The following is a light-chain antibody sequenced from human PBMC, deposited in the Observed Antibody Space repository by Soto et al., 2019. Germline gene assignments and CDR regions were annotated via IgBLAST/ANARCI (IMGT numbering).Light chain of an antibody. Sequence: EIGLTQSPATLSLSPGERATLSCRASQSVSRYLAWYQQKPGQAPRLLIYDASSRATGIPARFSGSGSGTDFTLTISSLEPEDFAVYYCQQYNNWWTFGQGTKVEIK. CDR1: QSVSRY. J-gene: IGKJ1*01. V-gene: IGKV3-11*01. CDR3: QQYNNWWT. CDR2: DAS.